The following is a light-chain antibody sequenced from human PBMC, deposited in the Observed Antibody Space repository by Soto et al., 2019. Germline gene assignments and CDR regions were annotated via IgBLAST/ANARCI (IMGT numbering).Light chain of an antibody. CDR2: AAS. CDR3: QQYNNWPYT. CDR1: QSVFTN. J-gene: IGKJ2*01. Sequence: EIVMTQSPATLSVSPGERVTLSCWASQSVFTNLAWSQHKPGQAPRLLIYAASTRATGIAARFSGSWSGTEFSLTISSLQSEDFAIYYCQQYNNWPYTFGQGTKLEIK. V-gene: IGKV3-15*01.